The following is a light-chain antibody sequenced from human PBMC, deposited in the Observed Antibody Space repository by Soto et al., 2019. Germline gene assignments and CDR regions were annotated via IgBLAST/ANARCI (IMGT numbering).Light chain of an antibody. CDR3: QQYGSSPLWK. CDR1: QSVSSSY. CDR2: GAS. V-gene: IGKV3-20*01. Sequence: FLTQSPGSLSLSSRERATLSCMASQSVSSSYLAWYQQKPGQAPRLLIYGASSRATGIPDRFSGSGSGTDFTLTISRLEPEDCAVYYCQQYGSSPLWKFGQGTKVDI. J-gene: IGKJ1*01.